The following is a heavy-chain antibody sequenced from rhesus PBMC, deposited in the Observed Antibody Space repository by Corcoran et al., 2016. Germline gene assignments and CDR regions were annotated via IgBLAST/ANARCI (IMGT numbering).Heavy chain of an antibody. Sequence: EVQLVQSGAEVKKPGASVKISCKASGYTFTDYYLHWVRQAPGKGREWMGRVAPNEGEEIPAQTFQDRVTITADTSTDTAYMELSSLRSEDTAVYYCATELLDYNSLDVSGRGVLVTVSS. V-gene: IGHV1-111*02. CDR1: GYTFTDYY. J-gene: IGHJ5-2*02. D-gene: IGHD3-22*01. CDR3: ATELLDYNSLDV. CDR2: VAPNEGEE.